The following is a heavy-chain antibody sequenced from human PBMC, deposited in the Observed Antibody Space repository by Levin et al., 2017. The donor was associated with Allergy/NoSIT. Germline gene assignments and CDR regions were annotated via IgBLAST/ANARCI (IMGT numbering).Heavy chain of an antibody. D-gene: IGHD2-15*01. CDR1: GFTFSSYW. V-gene: IGHV3-7*01. CDR2: IKEDGSDK. J-gene: IGHJ4*02. CDR3: AGLQCSRGRCSSEFDN. Sequence: GGSLRLSCATSGFTFSSYWMSWVRQAPGKGLEWVANIKEDGSDKYYADSVKGRFIISKDNAKNSVYLQMNSLRVEDTAVYFCAGLQCSRGRCSSEFDNWGQGTLVTVSS.